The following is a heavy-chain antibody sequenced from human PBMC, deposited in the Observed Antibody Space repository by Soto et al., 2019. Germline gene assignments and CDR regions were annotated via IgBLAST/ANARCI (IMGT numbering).Heavy chain of an antibody. CDR1: GFAYSTYA. CDR3: AKSRIEPAHDIFDI. CDR2: ISAGGQIT. Sequence: GGSLRLSCAAPGFAYSTYAMNWVRQAPGKPLEWVSGISAGGQITDSADSVRGRVSISRDNSMNTAFLHMSSLRAEDTAIYYCAKSRIEPAHDIFDIWGQGTTVTVSS. V-gene: IGHV3-23*01. J-gene: IGHJ3*02. D-gene: IGHD2-2*01.